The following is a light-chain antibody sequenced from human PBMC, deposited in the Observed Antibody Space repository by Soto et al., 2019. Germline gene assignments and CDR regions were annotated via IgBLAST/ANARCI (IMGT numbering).Light chain of an antibody. J-gene: IGKJ4*01. Sequence: VLTQSPGTLSLSTGERATLSCRASQSVSSIYLAWYQQKPGQAPRLLIYGASSRPTGIPDRFSGSGSGTDFTLTISRLEPEDFAVYYCQQYGSSALTFGGGTKVDIK. CDR2: GAS. CDR1: QSVSSIY. V-gene: IGKV3-20*01. CDR3: QQYGSSALT.